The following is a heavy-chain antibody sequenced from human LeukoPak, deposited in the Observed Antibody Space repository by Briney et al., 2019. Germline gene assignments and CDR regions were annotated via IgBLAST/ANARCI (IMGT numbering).Heavy chain of an antibody. Sequence: PGGSLRLSCAASGFTFSTHGMHWVRQAPGKGLEWVAVIWFDGSIKYYADSVKGRFTISRDNSKNTLYLQTNNLRAEDTAVYYCARAPDVDYDELDYWGQGTLVTVSS. CDR2: IWFDGSIK. V-gene: IGHV3-33*01. CDR1: GFTFSTHG. CDR3: ARAPDVDYDELDY. D-gene: IGHD4/OR15-4a*01. J-gene: IGHJ4*02.